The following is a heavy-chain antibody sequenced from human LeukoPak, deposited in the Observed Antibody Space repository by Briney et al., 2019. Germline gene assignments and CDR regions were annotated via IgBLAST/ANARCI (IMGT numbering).Heavy chain of an antibody. D-gene: IGHD3-22*01. CDR2: IYSGGST. CDR3: ARDSHHYYDSSGCLGD. J-gene: IGHJ4*02. Sequence: PGGSLRLSCAASGFTVSSNYMSWVRQAPGKGLEWVSVIYSGGSTYYADSVKGRFTISRDNSKNTLYLQMNSLRAEDTAVYYCARDSHHYYDSSGCLGDWGQGTLVTVSS. CDR1: GFTVSSNY. V-gene: IGHV3-66*01.